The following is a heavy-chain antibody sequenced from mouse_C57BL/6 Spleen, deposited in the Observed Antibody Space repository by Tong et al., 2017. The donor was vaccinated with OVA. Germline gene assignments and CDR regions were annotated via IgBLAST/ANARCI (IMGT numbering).Heavy chain of an antibody. CDR1: GFTFSSYG. Sequence: EVQLQESGGDLVKPGGSLKLSCAASGFTFSSYGMSWVRQTPDKRLEWVATISSGGSYTYYPDSVKGRFTISRDNAKNTLYLQMGSLKSEDTAMYYCARRDSSGYVLYAMDYWGQGTSVTVSS. CDR3: ARRDSSGYVLYAMDY. V-gene: IGHV5-6*01. CDR2: ISSGGSYT. J-gene: IGHJ4*01. D-gene: IGHD3-2*02.